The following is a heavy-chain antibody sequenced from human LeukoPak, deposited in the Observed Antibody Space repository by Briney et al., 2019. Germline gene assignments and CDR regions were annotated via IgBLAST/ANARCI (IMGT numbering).Heavy chain of an antibody. J-gene: IGHJ4*02. Sequence: SETLSLTCTVSGVSISRYYWSWIRQPAGKGLEWLGRIYPSGSTNYNPSLKSRVAMSVDASKKQFSLELRSVTAADTAVYYCARESRDTSGFYYGGYWGPGTLVTVSS. V-gene: IGHV4-4*07. CDR3: ARESRDTSGFYYGGY. CDR1: GVSISRYY. D-gene: IGHD3-22*01. CDR2: IYPSGST.